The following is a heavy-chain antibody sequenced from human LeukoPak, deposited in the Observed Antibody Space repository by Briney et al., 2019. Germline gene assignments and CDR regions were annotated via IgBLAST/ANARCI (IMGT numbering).Heavy chain of an antibody. V-gene: IGHV1-18*01. Sequence: GASVNVSCKASGYTFTSYGISWVRQAPGQGLEWMGWISAYNGNTNYAQKLQGRVTMTTDTSTSTAYMELRSLRSDDTAVYYCARDLERITMVRGVGDYWGQGTLVTVSS. CDR1: GYTFTSYG. J-gene: IGHJ4*02. CDR2: ISAYNGNT. D-gene: IGHD3-10*01. CDR3: ARDLERITMVRGVGDY.